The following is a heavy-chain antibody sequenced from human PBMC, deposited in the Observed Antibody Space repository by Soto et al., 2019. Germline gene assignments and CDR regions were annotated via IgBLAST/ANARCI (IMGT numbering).Heavy chain of an antibody. CDR3: AGRILPDIVVVVAATRGPPRDYYYGMDV. J-gene: IGHJ6*02. Sequence: GASVKVSCKASGGTFSSYAISWVRQAPGQGLEWMGGIIPIFGTANYVQKFQGRVTITADESTSTAYMELSSLRSEDTAVYYCAGRILPDIVVVVAATRGPPRDYYYGMDVWGQGTTVTVSS. D-gene: IGHD2-15*01. V-gene: IGHV1-69*13. CDR2: IIPIFGTA. CDR1: GGTFSSYA.